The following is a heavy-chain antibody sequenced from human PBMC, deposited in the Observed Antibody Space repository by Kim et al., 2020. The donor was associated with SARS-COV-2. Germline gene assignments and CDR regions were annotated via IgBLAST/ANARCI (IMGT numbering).Heavy chain of an antibody. V-gene: IGHV1-69*01. J-gene: IGHJ4*02. D-gene: IGHD3-22*01. CDR3: ARRNYYDTFDY. Sequence: NYAQKYQGRVTITADESTSTAYMELSSLRSEDTAVYYCARRNYYDTFDYWGQGTLVTVSS.